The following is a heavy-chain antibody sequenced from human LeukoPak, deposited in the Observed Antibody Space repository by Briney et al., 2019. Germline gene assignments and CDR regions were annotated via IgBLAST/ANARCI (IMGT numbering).Heavy chain of an antibody. J-gene: IGHJ4*02. Sequence: SEALSLTCAVYGGSFSGYYWSWIRQPPGQGLEWIGEINHSGSTNYNPSLKSRVTIPVDTSKNQFSLKLSSVTAADTAVYYCARGPLWVGATPEPFDDWGQGTLVTVSS. CDR3: ARGPLWVGATPEPFDD. CDR1: GGSFSGYY. D-gene: IGHD1-26*01. CDR2: INHSGST. V-gene: IGHV4-34*01.